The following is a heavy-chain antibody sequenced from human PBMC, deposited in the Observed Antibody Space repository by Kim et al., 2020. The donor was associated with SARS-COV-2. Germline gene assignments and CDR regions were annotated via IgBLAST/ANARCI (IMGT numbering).Heavy chain of an antibody. Sequence: GGSLRLSCAASGFTFSSYSMNWVRQAPGKGLEWVSSISSSSSYIYYADSVKGRFTISRDNAKNSLYLQMNSLRAEDTAVYYCARDRIRIAVAGLFSTPTSGMDVWGQGTTVTVSS. V-gene: IGHV3-21*01. D-gene: IGHD6-19*01. CDR2: ISSSSSYI. CDR1: GFTFSSYS. J-gene: IGHJ6*02. CDR3: ARDRIRIAVAGLFSTPTSGMDV.